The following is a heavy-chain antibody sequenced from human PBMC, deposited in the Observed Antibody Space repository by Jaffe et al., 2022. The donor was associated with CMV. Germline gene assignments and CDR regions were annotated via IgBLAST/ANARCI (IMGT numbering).Heavy chain of an antibody. J-gene: IGHJ6*03. CDR2: ISGSGGHT. CDR1: GFDFANYA. Sequence: EVQLVESGGGLVQPGGSLRLSCAASGFDFANYAMSWVRQAPGKGPQWVSVISGSGGHTDYADSVKGRFTISRDNSKNTLYLQMNSLRAEDTAVYYCATPTPNEGYYSYYMDVWGKGTTVTVSS. V-gene: IGHV3-23*04. CDR3: ATPTPNEGYYSYYMDV.